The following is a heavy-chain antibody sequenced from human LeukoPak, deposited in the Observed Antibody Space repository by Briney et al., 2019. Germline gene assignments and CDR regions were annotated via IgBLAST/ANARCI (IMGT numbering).Heavy chain of an antibody. J-gene: IGHJ4*02. CDR1: GFTFSHFA. CDR3: VRGSKIRGVIPEGKFDY. CDR2: ISYDGKKT. D-gene: IGHD3-10*01. V-gene: IGHV3-30*04. Sequence: GGSLRLSCEASGFTFSHFAMHWVRQVPGKGLEWVAVISYDGKKTYYADSVKGRFTLSRDDSQNTVYLQMNSLRDHDTALYYCVRGSKIRGVIPEGKFDYWGQGTLVTVSS.